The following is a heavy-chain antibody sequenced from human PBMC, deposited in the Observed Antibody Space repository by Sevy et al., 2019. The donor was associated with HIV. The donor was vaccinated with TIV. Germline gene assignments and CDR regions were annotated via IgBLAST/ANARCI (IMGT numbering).Heavy chain of an antibody. Sequence: GGSLRLSCAVSGFTFRSYAMSWVRQAPGKGLEWVSTISGSGGSTYYADSVKGQFTISRDNFKNTLYLQINSLRADDTAVYYCAKETTAGYYWGQGTLVTVSS. CDR3: AKETTAGYY. CDR2: ISGSGGST. J-gene: IGHJ4*02. CDR1: GFTFRSYA. V-gene: IGHV3-23*01. D-gene: IGHD6-13*01.